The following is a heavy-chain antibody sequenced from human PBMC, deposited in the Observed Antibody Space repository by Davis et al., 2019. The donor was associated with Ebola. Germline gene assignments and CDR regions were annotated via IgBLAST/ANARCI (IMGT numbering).Heavy chain of an antibody. V-gene: IGHV3-73*01. Sequence: GESLKISCAASGFTSSSYAMSWVRQASGKGLEWVGRIRSKANSYATAYAASVKGRFTISSDDSKNTAYLQMNSLKTEDTAVYYCTRYAGSGWYSGYYYGMDVWGQGTTVTVSS. J-gene: IGHJ6*02. CDR1: GFTSSSYA. D-gene: IGHD6-19*01. CDR3: TRYAGSGWYSGYYYGMDV. CDR2: IRSKANSYAT.